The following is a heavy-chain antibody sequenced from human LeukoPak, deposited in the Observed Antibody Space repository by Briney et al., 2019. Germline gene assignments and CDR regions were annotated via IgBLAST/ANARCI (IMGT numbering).Heavy chain of an antibody. CDR2: IYHSGST. CDR1: GGSISSSNW. D-gene: IGHD6-13*01. J-gene: IGHJ4*02. Sequence: SETLSLTCAVSGGSISSSNWWSWVRQPPGKGLEWIGEIYHSGSTNYNPSLKSRVTISVDKSKNQFSLKLSSVTAAGTAVYYCAREMYSSTHAGFDYWGQGTLVTVSS. CDR3: AREMYSSTHAGFDY. V-gene: IGHV4-4*02.